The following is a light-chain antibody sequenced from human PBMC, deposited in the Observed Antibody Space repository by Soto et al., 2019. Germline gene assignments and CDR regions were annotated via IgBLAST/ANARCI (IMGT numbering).Light chain of an antibody. V-gene: IGLV2-11*01. CDR1: SSDVGGFNY. J-gene: IGLJ1*01. Sequence: QSVLTQPRSVSGSPGQSVTISCTGTSSDVGGFNYVPWYQQHPGKAPKLMIYDDSKRPSGVPDRFSGSKSGNTASLTISGLQAEDEADYYCCSYAGSYTYVFGTGTKVTVL. CDR2: DDS. CDR3: CSYAGSYTYV.